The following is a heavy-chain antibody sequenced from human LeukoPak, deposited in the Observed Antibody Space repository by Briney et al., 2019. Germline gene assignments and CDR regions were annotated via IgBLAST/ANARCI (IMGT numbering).Heavy chain of an antibody. J-gene: IGHJ4*02. CDR3: VREAASTLFDY. CDR1: GFTFRSYA. D-gene: IGHD5/OR15-5a*01. Sequence: GGSLRLSCAASGFTFRSYALSWVRQAPGKGLEWVSGISDTGGTTYYADSVKGRFTISRDNTQNSLSLQMSSLKAEDTAVYYCVREAASTLFDYWGQGTLVTVSS. V-gene: IGHV3-23*01. CDR2: ISDTGGTT.